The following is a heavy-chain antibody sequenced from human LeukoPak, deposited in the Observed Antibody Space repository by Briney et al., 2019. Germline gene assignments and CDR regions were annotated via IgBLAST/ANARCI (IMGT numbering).Heavy chain of an antibody. CDR3: AKSYYYGSGDYSLTAFDI. J-gene: IGHJ3*02. Sequence: GGSLRLSCVASGFTFNNYAMSWVRQAPGKGLEWVSSISGSGANTYYADSVKGRFTVSRDNSKNMAYLHMTSLRAEDTAVYYCAKSYYYGSGDYSLTAFDIWGQGTMVTVSS. D-gene: IGHD3-10*01. CDR1: GFTFNNYA. V-gene: IGHV3-23*01. CDR2: ISGSGANT.